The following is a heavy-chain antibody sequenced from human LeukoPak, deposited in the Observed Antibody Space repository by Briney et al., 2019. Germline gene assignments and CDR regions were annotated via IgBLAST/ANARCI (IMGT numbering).Heavy chain of an antibody. CDR1: GGSISNNY. CDR3: ARGDSGSYYYYDY. CDR2: IYYSGST. V-gene: IGHV4-59*07. Sequence: SDTLSLSCIVSGGSISNNYWSWIRQPPGKGLEWIGYIYYSGSTNYNPSLKSRATISIDTSKNQFSLKLSSVTAADTAVYYCARGDSGSYYYYDYWGQGILVTVSS. J-gene: IGHJ4*02. D-gene: IGHD1-26*01.